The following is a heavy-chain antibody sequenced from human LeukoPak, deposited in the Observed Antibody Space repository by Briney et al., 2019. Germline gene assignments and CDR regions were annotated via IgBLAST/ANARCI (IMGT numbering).Heavy chain of an antibody. CDR1: GFTFSNYW. CDR2: IKQDGREI. D-gene: IGHD6-19*01. CDR3: ARDRGAGKWLVRYYYYGMDV. J-gene: IGHJ6*02. Sequence: GGSLRLSCAGSGFTFSNYWMSGVRQAPGKGPEGGANIKQDGREIHYLDSVKGRFTISRHNAKSSLYLQMNSLKVEDTAVYYCARDRGAGKWLVRYYYYGMDVWGQGTTVTVSS. V-gene: IGHV3-7*01.